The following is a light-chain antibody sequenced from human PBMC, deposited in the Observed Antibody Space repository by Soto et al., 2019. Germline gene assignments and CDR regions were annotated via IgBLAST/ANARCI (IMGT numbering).Light chain of an antibody. J-gene: IGLJ3*02. CDR2: YDR. Sequence: SSELTQPPSVSVAPGKTARITCGGNYIGTKSVHWYQRKAGQAPILVIYYDRDRPSGIPERFSGSNSGNTATLTISRVEAGDEADYYCQVWDRSSDLEVFGGGTQLTVL. V-gene: IGLV3-21*04. CDR3: QVWDRSSDLEV. CDR1: YIGTKS.